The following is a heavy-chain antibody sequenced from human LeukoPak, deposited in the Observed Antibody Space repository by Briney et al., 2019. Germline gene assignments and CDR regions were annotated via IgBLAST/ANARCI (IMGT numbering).Heavy chain of an antibody. CDR3: ARTDYFDY. Sequence: GGSLRLSCAASGCTLSSNWMHWVRHPPGKGLVWVSRTRSDGSSTTYADSVKGRFTISRDNAKNTLYLQMNSLRAEDTAVYYCARTDYFDYWGQGTLVTVSS. CDR2: TRSDGSST. CDR1: GCTLSSNW. J-gene: IGHJ4*02. V-gene: IGHV3-74*01.